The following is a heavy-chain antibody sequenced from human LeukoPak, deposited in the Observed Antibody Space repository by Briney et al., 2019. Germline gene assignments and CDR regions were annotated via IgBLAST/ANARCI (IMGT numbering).Heavy chain of an antibody. Sequence: GESLRLSCAASGFTFSSYEMNWVGQAPGKGLEWGSYVSSSGSNIYYADSVKGRFTISRDIAKNSLYLQMNSLRAEDTAVYYCARTDYYDNSIDYWGQGTLVTVSS. D-gene: IGHD3-22*01. CDR3: ARTDYYDNSIDY. J-gene: IGHJ4*02. V-gene: IGHV3-48*03. CDR2: VSSSGSNI. CDR1: GFTFSSYE.